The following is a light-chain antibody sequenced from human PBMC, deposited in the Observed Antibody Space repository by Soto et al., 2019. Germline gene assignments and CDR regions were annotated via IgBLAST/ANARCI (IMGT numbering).Light chain of an antibody. CDR2: DAS. CDR1: QDISNY. J-gene: IGKJ4*01. CDR3: QQYDNLPLT. Sequence: DIQMTQSPSSLSASVGDRVTITCQASQDISNYLHWYQQKPGKAPKLLIYDASNLETGVPSRFSGSGSVTDFTFTISSLQPEDIATYYCQQYDNLPLTFGGGTKVEIK. V-gene: IGKV1-33*01.